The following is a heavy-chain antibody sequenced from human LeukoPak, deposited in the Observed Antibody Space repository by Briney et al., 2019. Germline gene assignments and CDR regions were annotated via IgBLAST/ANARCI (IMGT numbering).Heavy chain of an antibody. V-gene: IGHV3-30*04. CDR1: GFTFSSYA. J-gene: IGHJ3*02. Sequence: PGGSLRLSCAASGFTFSSYAMHWVRQAPGKGLEWVAVISYDGSNKYYADSVKGRFTISRDNAKNSLYLQMNSLRAEDTAVYYCARDFRDSSRGGDAFDIWGQGTMVTVSS. CDR3: ARDFRDSSRGGDAFDI. CDR2: ISYDGSNK. D-gene: IGHD6-19*01.